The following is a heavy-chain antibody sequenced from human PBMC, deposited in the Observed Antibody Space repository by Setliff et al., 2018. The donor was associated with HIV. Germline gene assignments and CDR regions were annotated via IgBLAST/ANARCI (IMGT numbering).Heavy chain of an antibody. CDR2: IHSGDSDI. CDR3: ANSHSAYFVDAFDI. V-gene: IGHV5-51*01. CDR1: GYSFTSYW. D-gene: IGHD3-22*01. Sequence: PGESLTISCKGSGYSFTSYWIAWVRQMPGKGLEWMGIIHSGDSDIRYSPSFQGQVTISADKSSSTAYLQWSSLKASDTAMYYCANSHSAYFVDAFDIWGQGTMVTV. J-gene: IGHJ3*02.